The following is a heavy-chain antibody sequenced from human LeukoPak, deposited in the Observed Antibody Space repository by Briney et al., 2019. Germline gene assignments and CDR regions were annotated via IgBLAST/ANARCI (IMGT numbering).Heavy chain of an antibody. CDR2: IKQDGSEK. V-gene: IGHV3-7*01. Sequence: GGSLRLSCTASGFTFSGYSMNWIRQAPGKGLEWVASIKQDGSEKYYVDSVKGRFTISRDNAKNSLYLQMNSLRAEDTAVYYCAREVDIVAMMWFDYWGQGTLVTVSS. J-gene: IGHJ4*02. D-gene: IGHD5-12*01. CDR1: GFTFSGYS. CDR3: AREVDIVAMMWFDY.